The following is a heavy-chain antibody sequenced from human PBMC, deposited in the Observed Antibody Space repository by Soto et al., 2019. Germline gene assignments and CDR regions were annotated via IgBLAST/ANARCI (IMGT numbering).Heavy chain of an antibody. Sequence: SETLSLTCTVSGGSISSYYWSWIRQPAGKGLEWIGRIYTSGSTNYNPSLKSRVTMSVDTSKNQFSLKLSSVTAADTAVYYCARDRVYYDFWSGYYLYYYHYGMDVWGQGTTVTVSS. V-gene: IGHV4-4*07. CDR1: GGSISSYY. J-gene: IGHJ6*02. D-gene: IGHD3-3*01. CDR2: IYTSGST. CDR3: ARDRVYYDFWSGYYLYYYHYGMDV.